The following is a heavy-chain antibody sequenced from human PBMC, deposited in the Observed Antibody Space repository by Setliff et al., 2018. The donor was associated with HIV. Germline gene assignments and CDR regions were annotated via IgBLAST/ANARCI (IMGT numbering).Heavy chain of an antibody. D-gene: IGHD5-12*01. CDR3: ARDPPGSGFHLDY. J-gene: IGHJ4*02. CDR2: IWADEITK. Sequence: LRLSCAASGFIFNNYAIHWVRQAPGMGLEWVAMIWADEITKFYADSVKGRFTISRDNSKNTMYLQMNTLRVEDTAVYYCARDPPGSGFHLDYWGQGTPVTVSS. V-gene: IGHV3-33*08. CDR1: GFIFNNYA.